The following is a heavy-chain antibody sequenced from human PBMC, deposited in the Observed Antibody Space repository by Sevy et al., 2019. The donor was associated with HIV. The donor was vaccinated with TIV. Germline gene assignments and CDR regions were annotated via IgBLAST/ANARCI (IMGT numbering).Heavy chain of an antibody. CDR1: GFTFNFYG. J-gene: IGHJ4*02. CDR3: AKASYRDYYDSGGYETE. Sequence: GGSLRLSCAASGFTFNFYGMHWVRQAPGKGLEWVAMISSDGRNINYADSVKGRFTISRDTSKNTLLLQMNSLRAEDTAVYYCAKASYRDYYDSGGYETEWGQGTLVTVSS. D-gene: IGHD3-22*01. V-gene: IGHV3-30*18. CDR2: ISSDGRNI.